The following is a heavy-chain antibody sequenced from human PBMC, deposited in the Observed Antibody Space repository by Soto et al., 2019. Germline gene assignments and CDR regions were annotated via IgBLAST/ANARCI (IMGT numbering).Heavy chain of an antibody. D-gene: IGHD2-15*01. CDR3: ARFQKLVVVAATFFDY. V-gene: IGHV4-34*01. J-gene: IGHJ4*02. CDR2: INHSGST. CDR1: GGSFSGYY. Sequence: QVQLQQWGAGLLKPSETLSLTCAVYGGSFSGYYWSWIRQPPGKGLEWIGEINHSGSTNYNPSLKSRVTISVDTSKNQFSLKLSSVTAADTAVYYCARFQKLVVVAATFFDYWGQGTLVTVSS.